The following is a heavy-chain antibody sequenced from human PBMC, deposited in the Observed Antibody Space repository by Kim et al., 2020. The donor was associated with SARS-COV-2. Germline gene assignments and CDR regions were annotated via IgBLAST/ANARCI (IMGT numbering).Heavy chain of an antibody. CDR3: ARGTRITGTTNYYGMDV. D-gene: IGHD1-7*01. CDR1: GGTFSSYA. V-gene: IGHV1-69*13. Sequence: SVKVSCKASGGTFSSYAISWVRQAPGQGLEWMGGIIPIFGTANYAQKFQGRVTITADESTSTAYMELSSLRSEDTAVYYCARGTRITGTTNYYGMDVWGQGTTVTVSS. J-gene: IGHJ6*02. CDR2: IIPIFGTA.